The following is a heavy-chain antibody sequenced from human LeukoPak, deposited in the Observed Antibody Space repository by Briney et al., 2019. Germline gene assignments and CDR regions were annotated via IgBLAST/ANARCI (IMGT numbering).Heavy chain of an antibody. CDR3: AKEIGRITIFGVVKAFDY. Sequence: PGGSLRLSCAASGFTFSSYAMSWVRKAPGKGQEWVSAISCDGGSTYYADSVKGRFTISRDNSKNTLYLQMNSLRAEDTAVYYCAKEIGRITIFGVVKAFDYWGQGTLVTVSS. D-gene: IGHD3-3*01. J-gene: IGHJ4*02. V-gene: IGHV3-23*01. CDR1: GFTFSSYA. CDR2: ISCDGGST.